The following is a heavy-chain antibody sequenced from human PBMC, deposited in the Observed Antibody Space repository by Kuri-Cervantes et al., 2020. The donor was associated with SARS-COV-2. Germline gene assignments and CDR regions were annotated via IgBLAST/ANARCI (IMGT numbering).Heavy chain of an antibody. J-gene: IGHJ4*02. CDR1: GFTFRSYS. Sequence: GESLKISCAASGFTFRSYSMNWVRQAPRKGLEWVSSISGSSTIDYADSVKGRFTISRDNAKNSLYLQMNSLRDEDTAVYYCAREVGGIKAYYFDYWGQGSLVTVSS. CDR3: AREVGGIKAYYFDY. V-gene: IGHV3-48*02. D-gene: IGHD2-15*01. CDR2: ISGSSTI.